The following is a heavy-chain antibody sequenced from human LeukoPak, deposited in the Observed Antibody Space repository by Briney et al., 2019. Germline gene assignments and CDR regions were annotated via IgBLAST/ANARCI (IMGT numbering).Heavy chain of an antibody. D-gene: IGHD5-24*01. Sequence: PSETLSLTCTVSGGSISSYYWSWIRQPPGKGLGWIGYIYYSGRTNYNPSLKSRVTISVDTSKNQFSLKLSSVTAADTAVYYCARPAGWLPRYYFEYWGQGTLVTVSS. CDR1: GGSISSYY. CDR2: IYYSGRT. J-gene: IGHJ4*02. V-gene: IGHV4-59*08. CDR3: ARPAGWLPRYYFEY.